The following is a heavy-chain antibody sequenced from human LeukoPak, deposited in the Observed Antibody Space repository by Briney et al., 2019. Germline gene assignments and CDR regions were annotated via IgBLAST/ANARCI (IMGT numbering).Heavy chain of an antibody. CDR2: IYPGDSDT. Sequence: HGESLKISCKASGYCFTSYWIGGVRQMPGKGLEWMGIIYPGDSDTTYSPSFQGRVTISADKSISTAYLQWSSLKASDTAMYYCARSAGCSGGSCYTPKDYYYYAMDVWGQGTTVTVSS. CDR1: GYCFTSYW. D-gene: IGHD2-15*01. V-gene: IGHV5-51*01. J-gene: IGHJ6*02. CDR3: ARSAGCSGGSCYTPKDYYYYAMDV.